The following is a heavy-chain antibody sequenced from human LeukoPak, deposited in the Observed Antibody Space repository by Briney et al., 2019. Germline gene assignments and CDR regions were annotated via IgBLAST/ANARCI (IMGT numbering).Heavy chain of an antibody. CDR1: GGSFSGYY. J-gene: IGHJ5*02. CDR3: ARRRVVPAAFDP. V-gene: IGHV4-34*01. CDR2: INHSGST. Sequence: SETLSLTCAVYGGSFSGYYWSWIRQPPGKGLEWIGEINHSGSTNYNPSLKSRVTISVDTSKNQFSLKLSSLTAADTAVYYCARRRVVPAAFDPWGQGTLVTVSS. D-gene: IGHD2-2*01.